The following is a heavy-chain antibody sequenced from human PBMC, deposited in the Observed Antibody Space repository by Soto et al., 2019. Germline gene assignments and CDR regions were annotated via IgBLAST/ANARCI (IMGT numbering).Heavy chain of an antibody. CDR2: IYFSGRT. Sequence: VQLQESGPGLVRPSETLSLTCTVSGGSISSGNFYWSWIRQPPGKGLEWIGYIYFSGRTSYSPSLKSRLTISLNTSNNQFSLKLTSVTAADTPVYYCAHDSHGGNTYFDLWGQGALVTVSS. D-gene: IGHD1-26*01. CDR1: GGSISSGNFY. J-gene: IGHJ4*02. V-gene: IGHV4-30-4*01. CDR3: AHDSHGGNTYFDL.